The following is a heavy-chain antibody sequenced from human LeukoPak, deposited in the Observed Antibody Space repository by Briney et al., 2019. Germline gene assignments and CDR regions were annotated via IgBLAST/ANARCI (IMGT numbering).Heavy chain of an antibody. CDR2: IYYSGST. D-gene: IGHD1-14*01. CDR3: ARHNPPEYYFDY. V-gene: IGHV4-59*08. J-gene: IGHJ4*02. Sequence: SETLSLTCTVSGGSISSYYWSWIRQPPGKGPEWIGYIYYSGSTNYNPSLKSRVTISVDTSKNQFSLKLSSVTAADTAVYYCARHNPPEYYFDYLGQGTLVTVSS. CDR1: GGSISSYY.